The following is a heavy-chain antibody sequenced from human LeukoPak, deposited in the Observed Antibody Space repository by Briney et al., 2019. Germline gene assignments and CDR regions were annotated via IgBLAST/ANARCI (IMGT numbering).Heavy chain of an antibody. J-gene: IGHJ4*02. Sequence: PGGSLRLSCAASGFTFSSYWMSWVRQAPGKGLEWVANIKQGGSEKYYVDSVKGRFTISRDNAKNSLYLQMNSLRAEDTAVYYCARSLTYYDFWSCYYAYYFDYWGQGTLVTVSS. CDR3: ARSLTYYDFWSCYYAYYFDY. CDR1: GFTFSSYW. V-gene: IGHV3-7*01. D-gene: IGHD3-3*01. CDR2: IKQGGSEK.